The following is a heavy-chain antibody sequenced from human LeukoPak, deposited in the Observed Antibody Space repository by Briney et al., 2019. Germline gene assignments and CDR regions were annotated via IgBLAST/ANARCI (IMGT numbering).Heavy chain of an antibody. J-gene: IGHJ4*02. Sequence: ASVKVSCKASGYTFTGYYMHWVRQAPGQGLEWMGWINPNSGGTNYAQKFQGRVTMTRDTSISTAYMELSRLRSDDTAVYYCARDFAGIAVAGTQYWGQGTLVTVSS. CDR1: GYTFTGYY. CDR2: INPNSGGT. V-gene: IGHV1-2*02. CDR3: ARDFAGIAVAGTQY. D-gene: IGHD6-19*01.